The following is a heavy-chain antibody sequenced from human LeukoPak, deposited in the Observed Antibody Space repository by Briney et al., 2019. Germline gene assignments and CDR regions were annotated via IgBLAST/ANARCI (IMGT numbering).Heavy chain of an antibody. Sequence: DPGGSLRLSCAASGFTFSSYGMHWDRQAPGKGLEWVAFIRYDGSNKYYADSVKGRFTISRDNSKNTLYLQMNSLRAEDTAVYYCAKALLWFGELGGFDYWGQGTLVTVSS. CDR3: AKALLWFGELGGFDY. V-gene: IGHV3-30*02. D-gene: IGHD3-10*01. J-gene: IGHJ4*02. CDR1: GFTFSSYG. CDR2: IRYDGSNK.